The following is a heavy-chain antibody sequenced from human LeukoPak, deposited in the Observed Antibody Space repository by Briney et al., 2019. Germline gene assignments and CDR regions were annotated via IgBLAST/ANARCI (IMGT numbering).Heavy chain of an antibody. CDR2: INPNSGGT. J-gene: IGHJ5*02. Sequence: ASVKVSCKASGYTFTGYYMHWVRQAPGQGLEWMGWINPNSGGTNYAQKFQGRVTMTRDTSISTAYMELSRPRSDDTAVYYCARSISATYYYGSGSYWVPNWFDPWGQGTLVTVSS. V-gene: IGHV1-2*02. CDR1: GYTFTGYY. CDR3: ARSISATYYYGSGSYWVPNWFDP. D-gene: IGHD3-10*01.